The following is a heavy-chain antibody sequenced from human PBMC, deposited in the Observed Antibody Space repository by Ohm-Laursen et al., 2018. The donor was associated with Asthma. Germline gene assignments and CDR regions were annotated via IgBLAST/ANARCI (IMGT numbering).Heavy chain of an antibody. CDR3: ARDYRVVRGVIILLAYGMDV. Sequence: SLRLSCSASGFTYSSYWMHWVRQAPGKGLVWVSRINSDGSSTSYADSMKGRFTISRDNAQNTLYLQMNSLRAEDTAVYYCARDYRVVRGVIILLAYGMDVWGQGTTVTVSS. CDR1: GFTYSSYW. D-gene: IGHD3-10*01. J-gene: IGHJ6*02. CDR2: INSDGSST. V-gene: IGHV3-74*01.